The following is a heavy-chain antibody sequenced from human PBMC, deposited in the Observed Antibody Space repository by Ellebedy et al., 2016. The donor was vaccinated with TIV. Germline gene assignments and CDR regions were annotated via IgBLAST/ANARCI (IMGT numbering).Heavy chain of an antibody. Sequence: PGGSLRPSCKGSGYSFRSYWIGCVRQIPGKGLEWMGIIYPGDYDIKYSPSFQGQITISADKSITTAYLQWSSLKASDTATYYCGRPRPSGNYYSGAFDIWGQGTMVTVSS. CDR2: IYPGDYDI. J-gene: IGHJ3*02. CDR3: GRPRPSGNYYSGAFDI. D-gene: IGHD1-26*01. V-gene: IGHV5-51*01. CDR1: GYSFRSYW.